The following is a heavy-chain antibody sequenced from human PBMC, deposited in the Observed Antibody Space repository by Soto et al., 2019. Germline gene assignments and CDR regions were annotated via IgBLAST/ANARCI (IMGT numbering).Heavy chain of an antibody. CDR1: GFTFNSYA. Sequence: GGSLRLSCVASGFTFNSYAMSWVRQAPGKGLEWVSTISGSGTSTYYGDSVKGRFTISRDNSKNTLYLQMNSLRAEDTAVYYCAKRGPQIKFGSNYVPYWGQGTLVTVSS. CDR2: ISGSGTST. V-gene: IGHV3-23*01. CDR3: AKRGPQIKFGSNYVPY. D-gene: IGHD3-10*01. J-gene: IGHJ4*02.